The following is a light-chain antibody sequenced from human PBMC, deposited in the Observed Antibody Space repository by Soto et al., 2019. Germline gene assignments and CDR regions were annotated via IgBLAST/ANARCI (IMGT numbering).Light chain of an antibody. CDR3: TSYTSTSPHVV. V-gene: IGLV2-14*03. CDR1: SSDVGGYNY. Sequence: QSALTQPASVSGSPGQSITISCTGTSSDVGGYNYVSWYQHHPGKAPKLMIYDVSDRPSGVSNRFSGSKSGNTASLTISGLQAEAEADYYCTSYTSTSPHVVFGGGTKLTVL. CDR2: DVS. J-gene: IGLJ2*01.